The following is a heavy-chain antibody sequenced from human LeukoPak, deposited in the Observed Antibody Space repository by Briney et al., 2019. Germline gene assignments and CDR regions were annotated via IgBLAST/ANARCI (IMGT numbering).Heavy chain of an antibody. D-gene: IGHD6-19*01. CDR3: TRRIGVAGDNWFDP. CDR1: GFTFSGSA. J-gene: IGHJ5*02. V-gene: IGHV3-73*01. CDR2: IRSKANSYAT. Sequence: GGSLRLSCAASGFTFSGSAMHWVRQASGKGLEWVGRIRSKANSYATAYAASVKGRFTISRDDSKNTAYLQMNSLKTEDTAVYCCTRRIGVAGDNWFDPWGQGTLVTVSS.